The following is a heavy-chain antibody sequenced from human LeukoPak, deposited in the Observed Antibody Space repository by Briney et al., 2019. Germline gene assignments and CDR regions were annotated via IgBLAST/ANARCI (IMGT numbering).Heavy chain of an antibody. CDR2: IKKDGIEK. CDR3: ARGSSGYYCDHFQT. J-gene: IGHJ1*01. Sequence: SLRPSCAASGFTFSNYWMTWIRPAPGKGREWVANIKKDGIEKYYVDSVEGRFTVSRDNTKNSLFLEMHNLRADDTAVYYCARGSSGYYCDHFQTWGQGSLVTVSS. D-gene: IGHD3-22*01. V-gene: IGHV3-7*01. CDR1: GFTFSNYW.